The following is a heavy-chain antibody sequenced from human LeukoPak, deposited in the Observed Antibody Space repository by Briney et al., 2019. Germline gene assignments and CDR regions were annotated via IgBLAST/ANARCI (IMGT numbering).Heavy chain of an antibody. CDR1: GDSIRSHY. V-gene: IGHV4-59*11. J-gene: IGHJ4*02. CDR3: ARDDWEEYYFDY. Sequence: SETLSLTCTVSGDSIRSHYWSWIRQPPGQGLEWIGYIYYSGSTNYNPSLRSRVTISVDTSKSQFSLKLSSVTAADTAVYYCARDDWEEYYFDYWGQGTLVTVSS. CDR2: IYYSGST. D-gene: IGHD1-26*01.